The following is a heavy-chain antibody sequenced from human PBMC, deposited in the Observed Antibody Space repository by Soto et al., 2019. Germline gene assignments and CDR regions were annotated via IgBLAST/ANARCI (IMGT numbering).Heavy chain of an antibody. Sequence: SETLSLTCTVSGGSISSGDYYWSWIRQPPGKGLEWIGYIYYSGSTYYNPSLKSRVTISVDTSKNQFSLKLSSVAAADTAIYYCSRDGSFYYDSRGYPASYGFDIWGQGTMVTVSS. J-gene: IGHJ3*02. CDR2: IYYSGST. CDR3: SRDGSFYYDSRGYPASYGFDI. V-gene: IGHV4-30-4*01. CDR1: GGSISSGDYY. D-gene: IGHD3-22*01.